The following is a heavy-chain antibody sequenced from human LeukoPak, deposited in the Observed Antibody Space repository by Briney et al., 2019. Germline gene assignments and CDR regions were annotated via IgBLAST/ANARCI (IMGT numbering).Heavy chain of an antibody. Sequence: SETLSLTCTVSGGSISSYYWTWIRQPPGKGLGWMGNIYSTESSNYNPSLQSRVSMSVDTSKNQFSLKLSSVTAADTAVYYCARPSLWFGDVSYYMDVWGKGTTVTVSS. CDR2: IYSTESS. V-gene: IGHV4-4*09. CDR1: GGSISSYY. J-gene: IGHJ6*03. CDR3: ARPSLWFGDVSYYMDV. D-gene: IGHD3-10*01.